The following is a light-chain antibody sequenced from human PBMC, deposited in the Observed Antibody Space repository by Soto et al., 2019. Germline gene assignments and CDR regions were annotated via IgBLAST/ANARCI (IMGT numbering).Light chain of an antibody. Sequence: IVFTLSPGTLSLSTGERATLSCRASQSVSNNYLAWYQQKPGQAPRLLIYGASNRATGIPDRFSGSGSGTDFTLTISRLEPEDFAVYYCQPYGSSGTFGQGTKVDIK. CDR2: GAS. J-gene: IGKJ1*01. CDR1: QSVSNNY. V-gene: IGKV3-20*01. CDR3: QPYGSSGT.